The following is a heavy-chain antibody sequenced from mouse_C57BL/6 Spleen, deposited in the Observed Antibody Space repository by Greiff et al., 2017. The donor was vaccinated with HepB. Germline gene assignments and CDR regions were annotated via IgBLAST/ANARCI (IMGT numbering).Heavy chain of an antibody. D-gene: IGHD1-1*01. J-gene: IGHJ3*01. V-gene: IGHV1-55*01. Sequence: QVQLQQSGAELVKPGASVKMSCKASGYTFTSYWITWVKQRPGQGLEWIGDIYPGSGSTNYNEKFKSKATLTVDTSSSTAYMQLSSLTSEDSAVYYCARNYYYGSSYVSAWFAYWGQGTLVTVSA. CDR3: ARNYYYGSSYVSAWFAY. CDR1: GYTFTSYW. CDR2: IYPGSGST.